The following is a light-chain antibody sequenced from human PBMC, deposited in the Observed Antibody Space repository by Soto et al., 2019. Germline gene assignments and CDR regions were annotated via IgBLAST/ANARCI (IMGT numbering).Light chain of an antibody. Sequence: DIQMTQSPSSLSASVGDRVTITCRASQSVTNYLNWYQHKPGKAPKLLIYAASSLQSGVPSRFSGSGSGTDFTLTISSLQPEDFATYFCQQSHNTPFTFGPGTKVYI. V-gene: IGKV1-39*01. J-gene: IGKJ3*01. CDR1: QSVTNY. CDR3: QQSHNTPFT. CDR2: AAS.